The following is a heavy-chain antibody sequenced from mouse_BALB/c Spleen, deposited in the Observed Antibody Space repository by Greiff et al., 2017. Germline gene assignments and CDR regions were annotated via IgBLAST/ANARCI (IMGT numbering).Heavy chain of an antibody. J-gene: IGHJ4*01. D-gene: IGHD2-4*01. CDR3: ARMVSMITKAYAMDY. CDR2: INPYNDGT. CDR1: GYTFTSYV. V-gene: IGHV1-14*01. Sequence: EVQLVESGPELVKPGASVKMSCKASGYTFTSYVMHWVKQKPGQGLEWIGYINPYNDGTKYNEKFKGKATLTSDKSSSTAYMELSSLTSEDSAVYYCARMVSMITKAYAMDYWGQGTSVTVSS.